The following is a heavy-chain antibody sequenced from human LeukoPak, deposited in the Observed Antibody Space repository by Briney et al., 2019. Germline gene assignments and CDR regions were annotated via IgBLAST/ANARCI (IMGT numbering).Heavy chain of an antibody. V-gene: IGHV1-18*01. J-gene: IGHJ6*02. CDR3: ARDRPTRGNYYYYYGMDV. CDR2: ISAYNGNT. Sequence: ASVKVSCKASGYTFTSYGISWVRQAPGQGLEWMGWISAYNGNTNYAQKLQGRVTMTTDTSTSTAYMELRSLRPDDTAVYYCARDRPTRGNYYYYYGMDVWGQGTTVTVSS. CDR1: GYTFTSYG.